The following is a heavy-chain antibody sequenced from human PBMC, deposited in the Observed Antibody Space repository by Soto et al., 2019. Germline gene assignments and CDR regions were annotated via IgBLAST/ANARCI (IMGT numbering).Heavy chain of an antibody. Sequence: SETLSLTCTVSGGCISSSSYYWGWIRQPPGKGLEWIGSIYYSGSTYYNPSLKSRVTISVDTSKNQFSLKLSSVTAADTAVYYCARRPLLSGYDRSPDYYYYMDVWGKGTTVTVSS. CDR3: ARRPLLSGYDRSPDYYYYMDV. CDR2: IYYSGST. CDR1: GGCISSSSYY. V-gene: IGHV4-39*01. D-gene: IGHD5-12*01. J-gene: IGHJ6*03.